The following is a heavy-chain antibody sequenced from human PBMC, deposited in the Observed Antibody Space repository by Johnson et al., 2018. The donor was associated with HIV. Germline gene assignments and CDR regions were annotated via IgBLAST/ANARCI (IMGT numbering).Heavy chain of an antibody. J-gene: IGHJ3*02. CDR2: ISWNSGSI. Sequence: VQLVESGGGLVQPGRSLRLSCAASGFTFDDYAMHWVRQAPGKGLEWVSGISWNSGSIGYADSVKGRFTISRDNAKNSLYLQMNSLRAEDTALYYCAKDSGLYYYDSSGYFEDAFDIWGQGTMVTVSS. CDR3: AKDSGLYYYDSSGYFEDAFDI. V-gene: IGHV3-9*01. D-gene: IGHD3-22*01. CDR1: GFTFDDYA.